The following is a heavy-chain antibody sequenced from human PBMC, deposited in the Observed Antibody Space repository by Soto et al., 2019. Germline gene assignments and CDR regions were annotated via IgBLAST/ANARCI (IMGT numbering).Heavy chain of an antibody. CDR3: VRRCLSPYDY. CDR2: IRNKANSYTT. CDR1: GFTFSDHY. V-gene: IGHV3-72*01. J-gene: IGHJ4*02. Sequence: EVQLVESGGGLVQPGGSLRLSCAASGFTFSDHYMDWVRQAPGKGLEWVGRIRNKANSYTTEYAASVKGRFTISRDDSKNSLYLQMNSLKTEDTAVYYCVRRCLSPYDYWGQGTLVTVSS.